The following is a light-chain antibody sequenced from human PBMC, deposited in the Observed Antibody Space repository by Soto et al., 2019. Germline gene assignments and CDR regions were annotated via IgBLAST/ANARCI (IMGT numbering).Light chain of an antibody. CDR2: AAS. Sequence: DIQMTQSPSSLSAPVGDRVTITCRASQSINTYLNWYQQIPGKSPKLLIYAASSLHSGVPSRFSGSGSGTDFTLTINSLQPEDFATYYCQQSYSTLLITFGQGTRLEIK. V-gene: IGKV1-39*01. CDR1: QSINTY. CDR3: QQSYSTLLIT. J-gene: IGKJ5*01.